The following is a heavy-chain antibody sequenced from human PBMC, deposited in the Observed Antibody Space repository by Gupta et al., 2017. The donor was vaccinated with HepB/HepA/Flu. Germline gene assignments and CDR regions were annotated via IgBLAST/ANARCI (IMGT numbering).Heavy chain of an antibody. V-gene: IGHV3-23*01. Sequence: EVQLLESGGGLEQPGGSLKLSCAASGFRFSSYALSWFRQAPGKGLEWVSGISGSSENIYYAGSVKGRFTISRDNSKNTLYLQMDSLRADDTAVYYCARCGISSRCLRYFDYWGQGTLVTVSS. J-gene: IGHJ4*02. D-gene: IGHD1-26*01. CDR3: ARCGISSRCLRYFDY. CDR1: GFRFSSYA. CDR2: ISGSSENI.